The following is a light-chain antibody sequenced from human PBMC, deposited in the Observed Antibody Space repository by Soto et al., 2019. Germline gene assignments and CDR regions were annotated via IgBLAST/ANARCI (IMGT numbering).Light chain of an antibody. CDR3: LQHNNYPYT. J-gene: IGKJ2*01. CDR1: QDISRF. CDR2: DTS. V-gene: IGKV1-17*03. Sequence: QMTQSPSAMSASVGDRVTITCRASQDISRFVAWFQQKPGKAPERLIYDTSSLQPGVPSRFSGSGSGTEFTLAISGLQPEDFATYYCLQHNNYPYTFGQGTKLEIK.